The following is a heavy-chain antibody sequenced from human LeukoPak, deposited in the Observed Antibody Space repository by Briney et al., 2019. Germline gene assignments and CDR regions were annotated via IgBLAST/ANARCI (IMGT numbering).Heavy chain of an antibody. Sequence: PGGFLRLSCAASGFTFSSYSMNLVRQAPGKGLEWVSSISSSSSYIYYTDSVKGRFTISRDNAKNSLYLQMNSLRAEDTAVYYCAREREGALSPIFTSGSYWFDPWGQGTLVTVSS. CDR2: ISSSSSYI. J-gene: IGHJ5*02. CDR1: GFTFSSYS. CDR3: AREREGALSPIFTSGSYWFDP. D-gene: IGHD1-26*01. V-gene: IGHV3-21*01.